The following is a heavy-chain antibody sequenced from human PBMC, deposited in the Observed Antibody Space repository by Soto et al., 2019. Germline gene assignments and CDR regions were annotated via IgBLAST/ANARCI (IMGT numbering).Heavy chain of an antibody. V-gene: IGHV3-11*06. D-gene: IGHD2-2*01. Sequence: PGGSLRLSCTASGVTFSDYYMSWIRQAPGKGLEWVSYISSSSSYTNYADSVKGRFTISRDNAKNSLYLQMNSLRAEDTAVYYCARDLIVVVPAANEPGGYYYYGMDVWGQGTTVTVSS. CDR3: ARDLIVVVPAANEPGGYYYYGMDV. CDR1: GVTFSDYY. J-gene: IGHJ6*02. CDR2: ISSSSSYT.